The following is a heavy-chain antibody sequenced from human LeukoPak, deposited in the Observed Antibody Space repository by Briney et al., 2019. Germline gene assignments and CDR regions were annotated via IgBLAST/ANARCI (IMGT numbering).Heavy chain of an antibody. CDR1: GFTFSSYS. Sequence: GRSLRLSCAAAGFTFSSYSMNWVSQAPGKWLEWVSYISSGSRTIFYANSVKGRLTISRAHATHSLHMQMNRLRDEDTAVTYFSRGRRGGGYNYCYDALDIWGQETMVTVS. CDR2: ISSGSRTI. J-gene: IGHJ3*02. D-gene: IGHD5-18*01. V-gene: IGHV3-48*02. CDR3: SRGRRGGGYNYCYDALDI.